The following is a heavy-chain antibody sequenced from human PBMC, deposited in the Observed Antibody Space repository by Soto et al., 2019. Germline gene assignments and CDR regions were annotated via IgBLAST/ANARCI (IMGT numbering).Heavy chain of an antibody. CDR1: GYSFTNYW. Sequence: GESLKISCKGSGYSFTNYWIGWVRQMPGKGLEWMGMIYPDDSDTKYSPSFQGQVTFSTDKSINTAYLQWSSLKASDTAIYYCARLEWLSLAAWFDPWGQGTLVTVSS. V-gene: IGHV5-51*01. CDR3: ARLEWLSLAAWFDP. CDR2: IYPDDSDT. D-gene: IGHD3-3*01. J-gene: IGHJ5*02.